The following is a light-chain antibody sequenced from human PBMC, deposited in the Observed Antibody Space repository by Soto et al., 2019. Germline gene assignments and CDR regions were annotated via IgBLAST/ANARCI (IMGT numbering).Light chain of an antibody. CDR3: KKYSSVPV. CDR1: QDIRNF. J-gene: IGKJ3*01. V-gene: IGKV1-27*01. Sequence: DIQMTQSPTSLSSVGDRVTITCRASQDIRNFVAWYQQKPGKAPKLLIYAASTLQSGVPSRFSGSGSGTDCSLTINSLQPEDVATYSCKKYSSVPVFGPGTKVEI. CDR2: AAS.